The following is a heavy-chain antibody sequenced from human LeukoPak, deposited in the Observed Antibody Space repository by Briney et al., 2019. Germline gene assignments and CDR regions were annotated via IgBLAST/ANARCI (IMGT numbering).Heavy chain of an antibody. V-gene: IGHV3-30*02. CDR3: AKDTYYYGSGNDY. D-gene: IGHD3-10*01. Sequence: GGSLRLSCAASGFTFSRYWMHWVRQAPGKGLEWVAFIRYDGSNKYYADSVKGRFTISRDNSKNTLYLQMNSLRAEDTAVYYCAKDTYYYGSGNDYWGQGTLVTVSS. J-gene: IGHJ4*02. CDR2: IRYDGSNK. CDR1: GFTFSRYW.